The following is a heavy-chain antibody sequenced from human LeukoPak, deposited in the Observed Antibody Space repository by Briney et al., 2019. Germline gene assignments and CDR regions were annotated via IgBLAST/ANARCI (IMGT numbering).Heavy chain of an antibody. V-gene: IGHV3-30*18. J-gene: IGHJ4*02. CDR3: AKERLRGYYYFDH. CDR2: ISYDGSNE. CDR1: GFTFSSYG. D-gene: IGHD1-1*01. Sequence: GGSLRLSCAASGFTFSSYGMHWVRQAPGKGLEWVAVISYDGSNEYYAESVKGRFTISRDNSKNTLYVQMNSLRAEDTAVYYCAKERLRGYYYFDHWGQGTLVTVSS.